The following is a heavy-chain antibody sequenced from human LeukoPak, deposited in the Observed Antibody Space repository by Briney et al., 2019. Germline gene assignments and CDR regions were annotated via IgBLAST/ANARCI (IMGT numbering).Heavy chain of an antibody. CDR2: ISYDGSNK. J-gene: IGHJ4*02. CDR3: AKTFSEYSYGLIDC. CDR1: GFTFSSYG. D-gene: IGHD5-18*01. V-gene: IGHV3-30*18. Sequence: GGPLRLSCAASGFTFSSYGMPWVRQAPGKGLEWVAVISYDGSNKYYADSVKGRFTISRDNSRNTLYLQMNSLRAEDTAVYYCAKTFSEYSYGLIDCWGQGSLVTVSS.